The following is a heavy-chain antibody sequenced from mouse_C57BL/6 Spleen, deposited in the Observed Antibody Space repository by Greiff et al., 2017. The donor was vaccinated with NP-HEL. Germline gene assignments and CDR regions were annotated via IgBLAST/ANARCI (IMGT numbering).Heavy chain of an antibody. CDR2: IYPGDGDT. J-gene: IGHJ3*01. Sequence: QVQLKQSGPELVKPGASVKISCKASGYAFSSSWMNWVKQRPGKGLEWIGRIYPGDGDTNYNGKFKGKATLTADKSSSTAYMQLSSLTSEDSAVYFCARRDYDGSFAYWGQGTLVTVSA. V-gene: IGHV1-82*01. CDR1: GYAFSSSW. D-gene: IGHD1-2*01. CDR3: ARRDYDGSFAY.